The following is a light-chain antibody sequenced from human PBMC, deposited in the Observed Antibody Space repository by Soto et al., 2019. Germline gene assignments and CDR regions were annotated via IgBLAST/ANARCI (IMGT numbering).Light chain of an antibody. V-gene: IGLV3-21*02. Sequence: SYELTQPPSVSVAPGQTSRITCGGNDIGSYSVHWYQQRPGQAPVLVVYDDSDRPSGIPERFSGSNSGNTATLAISRVEVGDEDDYYCPVWDSSSDHAVVGGGTQLTFL. CDR3: PVWDSSSDHAV. J-gene: IGLJ7*01. CDR2: DDS. CDR1: DIGSYS.